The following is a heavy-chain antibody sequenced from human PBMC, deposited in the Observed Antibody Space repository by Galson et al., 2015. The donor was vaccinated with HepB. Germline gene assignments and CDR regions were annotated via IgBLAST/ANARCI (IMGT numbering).Heavy chain of an antibody. CDR2: ISGSGGST. D-gene: IGHD3-22*01. CDR1: GFTFSSYA. CDR3: ATMYYYDSSGYYYFDY. V-gene: IGHV3-23*01. Sequence: SLRLSCAASGFTFSSYAMSWVRQAPGKGLEWVSAISGSGGSTYYADSVKGRFTISRDNSKNTLYLQMNSLRAEDTAVYYCATMYYYDSSGYYYFDYWGQGTLVTVSS. J-gene: IGHJ4*02.